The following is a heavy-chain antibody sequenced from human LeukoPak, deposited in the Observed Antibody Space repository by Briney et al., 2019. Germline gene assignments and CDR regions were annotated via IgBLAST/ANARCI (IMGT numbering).Heavy chain of an antibody. CDR2: ISSNGGNT. V-gene: IGHV3-64*01. Sequence: GGSLRLSCAASGFTFSSSAMHWVRQAPGKGPEYVSAISSNGGNTYYANSVEGRFTISRDNSKNTLSLQMGSLRAEDMAVYYCARDDSRGLLDYWGQGTLVTVSS. J-gene: IGHJ4*02. CDR1: GFTFSSSA. D-gene: IGHD3-22*01. CDR3: ARDDSRGLLDY.